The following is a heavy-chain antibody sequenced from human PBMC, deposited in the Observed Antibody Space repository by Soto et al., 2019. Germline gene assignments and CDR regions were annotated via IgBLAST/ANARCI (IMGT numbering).Heavy chain of an antibody. CDR2: INWVGSNT. J-gene: IGHJ4*02. CDR3: AKVSTHHSSNDGLDS. V-gene: IGHV3-43*01. Sequence: GGSLRLSCAASGFNFDDYSMHWVRQAPGKGLGWVSFINWVGSNTYYADSVKGRFTISRDNSRNSVYLEMNSLRTEDTALYLCAKVSTHHSSNDGLDSWGKGTLVTVSS. CDR1: GFNFDDYS. D-gene: IGHD1-1*01.